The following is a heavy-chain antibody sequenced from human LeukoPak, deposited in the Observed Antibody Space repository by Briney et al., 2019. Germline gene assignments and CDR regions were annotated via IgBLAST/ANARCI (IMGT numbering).Heavy chain of an antibody. Sequence: SVKVSYKASGGTFSSYAISWVRQAPGQGLEWMGRIIPIFGIANYAQKFQGRVTITADKSTSTAYMELSSLRSEDTAVYYCARFSGSASIGAFDIWGQGTMVTVSS. CDR1: GGTFSSYA. V-gene: IGHV1-69*04. J-gene: IGHJ3*02. D-gene: IGHD1-26*01. CDR3: ARFSGSASIGAFDI. CDR2: IIPIFGIA.